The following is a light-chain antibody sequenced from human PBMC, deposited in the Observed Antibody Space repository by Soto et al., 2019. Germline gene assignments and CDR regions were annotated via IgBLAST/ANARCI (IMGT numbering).Light chain of an antibody. Sequence: EIVMTQSPATLSVSPGERATLSFSASQSVATNLAFYQQEPGQPPRLLIYGAFNRAAGIPARFSGSGSGTEFTLTINSLQSEDFAVYYCHQRSNWPLTFGGGTKVDIK. CDR2: GAF. V-gene: IGKV3D-15*01. CDR3: HQRSNWPLT. J-gene: IGKJ4*01. CDR1: QSVATN.